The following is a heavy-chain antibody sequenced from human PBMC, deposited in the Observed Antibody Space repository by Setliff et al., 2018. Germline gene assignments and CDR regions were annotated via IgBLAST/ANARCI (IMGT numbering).Heavy chain of an antibody. CDR2: IIPMFSTT. V-gene: IGHV1-69*05. Sequence: SVKVSCKAPGGTFSSYAISWVRQAPGQGLEWMGGIIPMFSTTNYAQKFQGRVTITTDESTNTAYMELSSLRSEDTAVYYCASLDYGDYTDVWGKGTTVTVSS. J-gene: IGHJ6*03. CDR3: ASLDYGDYTDV. D-gene: IGHD4-17*01. CDR1: GGTFSSYA.